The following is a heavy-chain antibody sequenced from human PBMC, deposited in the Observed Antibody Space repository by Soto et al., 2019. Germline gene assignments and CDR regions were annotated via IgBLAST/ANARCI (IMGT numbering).Heavy chain of an antibody. J-gene: IGHJ6*02. D-gene: IGHD3-3*01. V-gene: IGHV1-69*13. CDR3: AKEVINDYDFWSGYYRYYYGMDV. CDR1: GGTFSSYA. CDR2: IIPIFGTA. Sequence: SVKVSCKASGGTFSSYAISWVRQAPGQGLECMVGIIPIFGTANYAQKFQGRVTITADESTSTAYMELSSLRSEDTAVYYCAKEVINDYDFWSGYYRYYYGMDVWGQGTTVTVYS.